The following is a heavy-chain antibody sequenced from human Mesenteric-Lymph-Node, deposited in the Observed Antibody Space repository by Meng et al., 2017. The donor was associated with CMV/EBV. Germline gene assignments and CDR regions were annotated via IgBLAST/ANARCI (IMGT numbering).Heavy chain of an antibody. CDR3: ARGTAASSWYGGD. CDR1: GYTFTSYD. Sequence: ASVKVSCKASGYTFTSYDINWVRQATGQGLEWMGWISGYNANANYAQNFQGRVTMTADTSTSTAYMELRSLRSDDTAVYYCARGTAASSWYGGDWGQGTLVTVSS. CDR2: ISGYNANA. V-gene: IGHV1-18*01. J-gene: IGHJ4*02. D-gene: IGHD6-13*01.